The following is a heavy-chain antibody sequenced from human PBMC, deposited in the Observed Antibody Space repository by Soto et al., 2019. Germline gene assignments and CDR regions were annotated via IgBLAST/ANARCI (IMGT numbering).Heavy chain of an antibody. CDR1: GASFTGYY. D-gene: IGHD2-15*01. J-gene: IGHJ2*01. V-gene: IGHV4-34*01. CDR2: VSHSGTA. CDR3: ARYGGTAIWYFDI. Sequence: QVRLPQWGAGLLKPSETLSLTCAVYGASFTGYYWTWLRQSPGKGLEWIGEVSHSGTAKYNPSLKSRVTISLDTSKSQFSLELTSVTAADTAVYYCARYGGTAIWYFDIWGRGTSVSVSS.